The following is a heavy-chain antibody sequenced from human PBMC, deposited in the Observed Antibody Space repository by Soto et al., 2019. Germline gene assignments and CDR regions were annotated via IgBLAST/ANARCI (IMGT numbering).Heavy chain of an antibody. CDR2: ISGSGGST. J-gene: IGHJ6*02. CDR1: GFTFSSYA. D-gene: IGHD5-18*01. V-gene: IGHV3-23*01. Sequence: GGSLRLSCAASGFTFSSYAMSWVRQAPGKGLEWVSAISGSGGSTYYADSGKGRFTISRDNSKNTLYRQINSLRAEDTAVYYCAKDGSLNIQLWLSYYYYGMDVWGQGTTVTVSS. CDR3: AKDGSLNIQLWLSYYYYGMDV.